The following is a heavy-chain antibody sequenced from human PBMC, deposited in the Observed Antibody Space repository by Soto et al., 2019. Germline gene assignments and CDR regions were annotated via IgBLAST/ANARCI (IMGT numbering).Heavy chain of an antibody. V-gene: IGHV3-74*01. Sequence: PGGSLRLSCAASGFTFSSYWMHWVRQAPGKGLVWVSRINSDGSSTSYADSVKGRFTISRDNAKNTLYLQMNSLRAEDTAVYYCARVRIAARGYYFDYWAREPWSPSPQ. CDR3: ARVRIAARGYYFDY. CDR2: INSDGSST. CDR1: GFTFSSYW. J-gene: IGHJ4*02. D-gene: IGHD6-6*01.